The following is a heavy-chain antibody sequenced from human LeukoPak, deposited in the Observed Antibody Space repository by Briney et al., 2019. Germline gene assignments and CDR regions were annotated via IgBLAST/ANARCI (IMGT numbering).Heavy chain of an antibody. J-gene: IGHJ6*03. CDR3: AKDIGYCSSTSCYYYYMDV. CDR1: GFTFDDYA. Sequence: PGGSLRLSCAAFGFTFDDYAMHWVRQAPGKGLEWVSLISWDGGSTYYADSVKGRFTISRDNSKNSLYLQMNSLRAEDTALYYCAKDIGYCSSTSCYYYYMDVWGKGTTVTVSS. D-gene: IGHD2-2*01. V-gene: IGHV3-43D*03. CDR2: ISWDGGST.